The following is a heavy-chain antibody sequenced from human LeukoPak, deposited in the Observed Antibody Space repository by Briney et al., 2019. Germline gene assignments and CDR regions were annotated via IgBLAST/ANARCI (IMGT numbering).Heavy chain of an antibody. Sequence: ASVKVSCKASGYTFTNYDISWVRQAPGQGLEWMGWISAYNGNTNYAQKLQGRVTMTTDTSTSTAYMELRSLRSDDTAVYYCARGYSSSWYAAFDIWGQGTMVTVSS. CDR1: GYTFTNYD. D-gene: IGHD6-13*01. CDR2: ISAYNGNT. V-gene: IGHV1-18*01. CDR3: ARGYSSSWYAAFDI. J-gene: IGHJ3*02.